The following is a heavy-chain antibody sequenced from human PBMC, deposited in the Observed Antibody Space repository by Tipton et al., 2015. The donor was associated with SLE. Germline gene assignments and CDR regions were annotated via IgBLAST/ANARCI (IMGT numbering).Heavy chain of an antibody. CDR2: ISGSADSP. CDR3: AKSRPAYCSGETCYVFDY. CDR1: GFIFSNYA. Sequence: SLRLSCAASGFIFSNYAMSWVRQAPGKGLVWVSAISGSADSPYYADSVKGRFTISRDNSKNTVYLQMNSRRAEDAAVYYCAKSRPAYCSGETCYVFDYWGLGALVTVSS. D-gene: IGHD2-15*01. J-gene: IGHJ4*02. V-gene: IGHV3-23*01.